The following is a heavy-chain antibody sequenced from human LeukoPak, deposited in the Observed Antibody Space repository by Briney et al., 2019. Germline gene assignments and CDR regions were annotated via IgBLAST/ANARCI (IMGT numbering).Heavy chain of an antibody. D-gene: IGHD3-3*01. CDR2: IYYMGST. J-gene: IGHJ4*02. CDR1: GGSISSGDYY. Sequence: SETLSLTCTVSGGSISSGDYYWSWIRQPPGKGLEWIGYIYYMGSTYYNPSLKSRVTISVDTSKSQFSLKLSSVTAADTAVYYCARALGFWSGSDYWGQGTLVTVSS. CDR3: ARALGFWSGSDY. V-gene: IGHV4-30-4*08.